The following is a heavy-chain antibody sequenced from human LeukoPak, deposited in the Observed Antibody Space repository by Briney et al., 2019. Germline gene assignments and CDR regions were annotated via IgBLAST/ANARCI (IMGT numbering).Heavy chain of an antibody. J-gene: IGHJ3*02. V-gene: IGHV4-39*01. D-gene: IGHD3-22*01. CDR2: IYYSGST. CDR3: AWSDAYYYGSSGYSPPDAFDI. Sequence: TSETLSLTCTVSGGSIGSSSYYWGWIRQPPGKGLEWIGSIYYSGSTYYNPSLKSRVTISVDTSKSQFSLKLSSVTAADTAVYYCAWSDAYYYGSSGYSPPDAFDIWGQGTMVTVSS. CDR1: GGSIGSSSYY.